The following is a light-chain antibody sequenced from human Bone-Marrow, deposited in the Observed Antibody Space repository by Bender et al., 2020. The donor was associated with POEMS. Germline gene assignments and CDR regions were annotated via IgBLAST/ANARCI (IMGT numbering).Light chain of an antibody. CDR3: QVSVGASDLQEV. V-gene: IGLV3-21*02. J-gene: IGLJ2*01. Sequence: SSELTQPPSVSVAPGQTARITCEGDNIGSHSAHWYQQKPGQAPVVVVYDDIERPSGIPERLSGASSGNMATLTISRVEAGDEADYYCQVSVGASDLQEVFGGGTKLTVL. CDR2: DDI. CDR1: NIGSHS.